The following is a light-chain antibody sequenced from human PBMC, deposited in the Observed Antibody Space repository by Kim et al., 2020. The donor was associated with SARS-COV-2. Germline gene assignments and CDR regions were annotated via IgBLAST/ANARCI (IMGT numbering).Light chain of an antibody. J-gene: IGLJ1*01. CDR3: LSYTSTSSYV. V-gene: IGLV2-14*01. CDR2: DVI. Sequence: SVLTQPASVSGSPGQSITISCTGTSSDVGAYNYVSWYQQHPGKAPKLLIYDVIKRPSGVSDRFSASKSGNAASLTISGLQAEDEADYYCLSYTSTSSYVFGTGTKVTVL. CDR1: SSDVGAYNY.